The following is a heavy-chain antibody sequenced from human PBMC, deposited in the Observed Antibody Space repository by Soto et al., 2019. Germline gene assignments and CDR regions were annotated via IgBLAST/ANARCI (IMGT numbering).Heavy chain of an antibody. J-gene: IGHJ6*02. V-gene: IGHV4-59*08. CDR3: ARHWVGSGYYYIGYYYYGMDV. Sequence: SETLSLTCTVSGGSISRYYWSWIRQPPGKGLEWIGYLYNTGSTIYNPALKSRVTISVDTSKNQFSLKLSSVTAADTAVYYCARHWVGSGYYYIGYYYYGMDVWGQGTTVTVSS. CDR2: LYNTGST. D-gene: IGHD3-22*01. CDR1: GGSISRYY.